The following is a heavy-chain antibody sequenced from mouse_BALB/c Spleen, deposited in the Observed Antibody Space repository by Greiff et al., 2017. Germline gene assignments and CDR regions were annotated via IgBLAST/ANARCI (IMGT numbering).Heavy chain of an antibody. CDR1: GYTFTSYY. CDR3: AREYGNHYAMDY. D-gene: IGHD2-10*02. CDR2: IYPGNVNT. V-gene: IGHV1S56*01. Sequence: VKLMESGPELVKPGASVRISCKASGYTFTSYYIHWVKQRPGQGLEWIGWIYPGNVNTKYNEKFKGKATLTADKSSSTAYMQLSSLTSEDSAVYFCAREYGNHYAMDYWGQGTSVTVSS. J-gene: IGHJ4*01.